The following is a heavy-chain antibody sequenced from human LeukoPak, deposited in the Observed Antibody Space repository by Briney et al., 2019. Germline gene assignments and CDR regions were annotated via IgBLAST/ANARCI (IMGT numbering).Heavy chain of an antibody. CDR3: ARQHGSGSYYSRAIDY. V-gene: IGHV5-51*01. J-gene: IGHJ4*02. Sequence: EEPLKISCEASGSGFTTYWIGWVRQMPGKGLEWMGIIYPGDSDTRYSPSFQGQVTISADKSISTAYLQWSSLKASDTAMYYCARQHGSGSYYSRAIDYWGQGTLVTVSS. CDR2: IYPGDSDT. CDR1: GSGFTTYW. D-gene: IGHD3-10*01.